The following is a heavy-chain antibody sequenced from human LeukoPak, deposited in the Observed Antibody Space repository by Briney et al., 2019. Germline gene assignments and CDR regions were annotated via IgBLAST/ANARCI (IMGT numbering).Heavy chain of an antibody. V-gene: IGHV3-30-3*01. J-gene: IGHJ4*02. Sequence: PGGSLRLSCAASGFTFSSYAMHWVRQAPGKGLEWVAVISYDGSNKYYADSVKGRFTISRDNSKNTLYLQMNSLRAEDTAVYYCALLWFGNAYWGQGTLVTVSS. CDR2: ISYDGSNK. D-gene: IGHD3-10*01. CDR3: ALLWFGNAY. CDR1: GFTFSSYA.